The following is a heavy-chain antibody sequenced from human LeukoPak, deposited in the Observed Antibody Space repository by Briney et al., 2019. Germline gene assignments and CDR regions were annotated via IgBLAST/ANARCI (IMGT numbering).Heavy chain of an antibody. V-gene: IGHV4-61*02. J-gene: IGHJ2*01. Sequence: PSETLSLTCTVSGGSLSSGSYYWSWIRQPAGKGLEWIGRIYTSGRTMYSPSLKSRVTISADTSKNQFSLKLSTVTAEDTAVYFCARVTREAARFWYFDLWGRGTLVTVSS. CDR1: GGSLSSGSYY. D-gene: IGHD6-6*01. CDR3: ARVTREAARFWYFDL. CDR2: IYTSGRT.